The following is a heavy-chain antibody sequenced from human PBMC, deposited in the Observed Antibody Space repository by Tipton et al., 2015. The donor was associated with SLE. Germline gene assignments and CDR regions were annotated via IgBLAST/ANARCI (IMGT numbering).Heavy chain of an antibody. D-gene: IGHD2-2*01. CDR3: ARRGQLLLSRLFYYYMDV. V-gene: IGHV6-1*01. Sequence: GLVKPSQTLSLTCAISGDSVSSNSAAWGWIRQSPSRGLEWLGRTYYRSKWYYDYAVSVKSRISINPDTSKNQFSLQLNSVTAADTAVYYCARRGQLLLSRLFYYYMDVWGKGTTVTISS. CDR2: TYYRSKWYY. J-gene: IGHJ6*03. CDR1: GDSVSSNSAA.